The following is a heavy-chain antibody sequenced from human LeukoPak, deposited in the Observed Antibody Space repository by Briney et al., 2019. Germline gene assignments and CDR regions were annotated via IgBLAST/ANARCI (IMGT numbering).Heavy chain of an antibody. J-gene: IGHJ4*02. CDR3: VREVAYCGDDWYSAEFYC. Sequence: QTLSLTPAISGDSVSSPSAAWNWLRQPPSECLEWLGRTYYRSKWHYDYRGSVRSRISINPETSKNLYSLHLHAVTPWDTGVYCCVREVAYCGDDWYSAEFYCWGQGILVTVSS. CDR1: GDSVSSPSAA. V-gene: IGHV6-1*01. D-gene: IGHD2-21*02. CDR2: TYYRSKWHY.